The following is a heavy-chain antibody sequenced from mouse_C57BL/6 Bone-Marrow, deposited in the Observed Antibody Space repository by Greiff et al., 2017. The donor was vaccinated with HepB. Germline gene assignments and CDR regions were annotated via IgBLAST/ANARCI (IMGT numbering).Heavy chain of an antibody. CDR1: GFTFSDAW. CDR2: IRNKANNHAT. D-gene: IGHD4-1*01. CDR3: TRPQLTGRWAWFAY. V-gene: IGHV6-6*01. J-gene: IGHJ3*01. Sequence: EVKLEESGGGLVQPGGSMKLSCAASGFTFSDAWMDWVRQSPEKGLAWVAEIRNKANNHATYYAESVKGRFTISRDDSKSSVYLQMNSLRAEDTGIYYCTRPQLTGRWAWFAYWGQGTLVTVSA.